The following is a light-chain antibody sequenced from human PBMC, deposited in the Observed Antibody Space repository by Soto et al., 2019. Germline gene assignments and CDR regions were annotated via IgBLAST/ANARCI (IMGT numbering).Light chain of an antibody. CDR1: QSVTNNY. V-gene: IGKV3-20*01. CDR2: GAS. Sequence: EIVLTQSPDTLSLSPGERVTLSCRASQSVTNNYLAWYQQKPGQGPRLLIHGASSRAADTPDRFSGSGSGTDFTLTISSLEAEDFALYYCHQYGATPGTFGQGTKLDIK. CDR3: HQYGATPGT. J-gene: IGKJ1*01.